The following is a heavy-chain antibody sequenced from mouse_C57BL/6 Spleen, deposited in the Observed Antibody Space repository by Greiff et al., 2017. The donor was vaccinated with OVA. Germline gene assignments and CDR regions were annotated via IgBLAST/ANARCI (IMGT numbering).Heavy chain of an antibody. J-gene: IGHJ3*01. CDR2: IDPSDSYT. CDR3: ARSGYGNWFAY. D-gene: IGHD2-10*02. V-gene: IGHV1-50*01. Sequence: QVQLKQPGAELVKPGASVKLSCKASGYTFTSYWMQWVKQRPGQGLEWIGEIDPSDSYTNYNQKFKGKATLTVDTSSSTAYMQLSSLTSEDSAVYYCARSGYGNWFAYWGQGTLVTVSA. CDR1: GYTFTSYW.